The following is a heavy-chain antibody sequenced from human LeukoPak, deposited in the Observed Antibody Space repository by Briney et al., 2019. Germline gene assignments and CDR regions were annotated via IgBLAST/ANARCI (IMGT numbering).Heavy chain of an antibody. CDR3: ARDRTLGEFFDY. CDR2: IWYDGSNK. V-gene: IGHV3-33*01. D-gene: IGHD3-10*01. J-gene: IGHJ4*02. Sequence: GRSLRLSCAASGFTFSSYGMHWVRQAPGKGLEWVAVIWYDGSNKYYADSVKGRFTISRDNAKNTLYLQMNSLRAEDTAVYYCARDRTLGEFFDYWGQGTLVTVSS. CDR1: GFTFSSYG.